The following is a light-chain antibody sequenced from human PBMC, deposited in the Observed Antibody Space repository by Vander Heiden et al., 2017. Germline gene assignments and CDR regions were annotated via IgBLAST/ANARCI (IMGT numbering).Light chain of an antibody. Sequence: DIQMTQSPSSLSASVGDRVTITCRASQGIRSDLDWYQQKPGAAPKRLIHTASSLQSGVPSRFSGSGSGTEFTLTISSLQPEDFTTYYCRQDNSYPITFGGGTRVEVK. CDR3: RQDNSYPIT. CDR2: TAS. J-gene: IGKJ4*01. CDR1: QGIRSD. V-gene: IGKV1-17*01.